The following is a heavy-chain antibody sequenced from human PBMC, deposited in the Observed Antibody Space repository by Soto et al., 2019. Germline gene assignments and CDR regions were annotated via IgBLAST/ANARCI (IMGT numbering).Heavy chain of an antibody. D-gene: IGHD5-18*01. Sequence: AASVKVSCKASGYTFTSYYMHWVRQAPGQGLEWMGIINPSGGSTSYAQKFQGRVTMTRDTSTSTVYMELSSLRSEDTAVYYCARDQGYSYGPIDYYYYGMDVWGQGTTVTVSS. CDR2: INPSGGST. V-gene: IGHV1-46*01. J-gene: IGHJ6*02. CDR1: GYTFTSYY. CDR3: ARDQGYSYGPIDYYYYGMDV.